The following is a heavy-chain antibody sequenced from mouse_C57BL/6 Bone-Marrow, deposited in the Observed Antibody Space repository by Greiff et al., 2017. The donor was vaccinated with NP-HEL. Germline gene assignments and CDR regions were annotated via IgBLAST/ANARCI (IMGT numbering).Heavy chain of an antibody. CDR1: GFTFSDYY. D-gene: IGHD3-1*01. J-gene: IGHJ2*01. CDR2: INYDGSST. CDR3: ARDLGYPDY. V-gene: IGHV5-16*01. Sequence: EVKVVESEGGLVQPGSSMKLSCTASGFTFSDYYMAWVRQVPEKGLEWVANINYDGSSTYYLDSLKSRFIISRDNAKNILYLQMSSLKSEDTATYYCARDLGYPDYWGQGTTLTVSS.